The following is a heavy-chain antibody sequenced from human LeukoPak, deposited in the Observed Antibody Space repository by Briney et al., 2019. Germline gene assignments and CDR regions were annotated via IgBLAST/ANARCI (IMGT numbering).Heavy chain of an antibody. CDR2: INPSGGST. V-gene: IGHV1-46*01. D-gene: IGHD3-9*01. CDR1: GYTFTSYY. Sequence: ASVKVSCTASGYTFTSYYMHWVRQAPGQGLEWMGVINPSGGSTSYAQKFQGRVTMTRDTSTSTVYMELSSLRSEDTAVYYCARNSLPNYDILTGYLQPADYWGQGTPVTVSS. J-gene: IGHJ4*02. CDR3: ARNSLPNYDILTGYLQPADY.